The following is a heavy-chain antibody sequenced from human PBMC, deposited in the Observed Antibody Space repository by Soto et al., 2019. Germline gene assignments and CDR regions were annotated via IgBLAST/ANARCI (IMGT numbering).Heavy chain of an antibody. Sequence: PFLTCTVSGGSVSGYYWSWIRQPPGKGLEWIGYVHYNGGTLYNPSLESRVTISVDTSKNHFSLRLNSVTAADTAVYYCARVHVMVVAGSTFDSWGHGTLVTVSS. CDR1: GGSVSGYY. J-gene: IGHJ4*01. D-gene: IGHD6-19*01. V-gene: IGHV4-59*08. CDR2: VHYNGGT. CDR3: ARVHVMVVAGSTFDS.